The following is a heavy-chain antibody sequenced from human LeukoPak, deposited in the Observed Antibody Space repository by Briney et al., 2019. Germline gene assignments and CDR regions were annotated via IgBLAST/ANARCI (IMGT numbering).Heavy chain of an antibody. J-gene: IGHJ6*03. D-gene: IGHD3-10*01. Sequence: GRSLRLTCAASGFSFSSYAMHWVRQAPGEGMEYVSAISSNGGSTYYANSVKGRLTISRDNSKNTLYLQMGSLRAEDMAVYYCAREDGTYYYGSGSYFGGYYDYYYMDVWGKGTTVTVSS. CDR1: GFSFSSYA. V-gene: IGHV3-64*01. CDR3: AREDGTYYYGSGSYFGGYYDYYYMDV. CDR2: ISSNGGST.